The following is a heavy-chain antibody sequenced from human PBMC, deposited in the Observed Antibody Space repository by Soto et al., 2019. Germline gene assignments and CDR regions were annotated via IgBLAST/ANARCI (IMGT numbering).Heavy chain of an antibody. CDR1: GYTFTSYG. V-gene: IGHV1-18*03. D-gene: IGHD6-6*01. J-gene: IGHJ6*02. CDR2: ISAYNGNT. CDR3: ASTPYSSSSVAYYYGMDV. Sequence: ASVKVSCKASGYTFTSYGISWVRQAPGQGLEWMGWISAYNGNTNYAQKLQGRVTMTTDTSTSTAYMELSSLRSEDMAVYYCASTPYSSSSVAYYYGMDVWGQGTTVTVSS.